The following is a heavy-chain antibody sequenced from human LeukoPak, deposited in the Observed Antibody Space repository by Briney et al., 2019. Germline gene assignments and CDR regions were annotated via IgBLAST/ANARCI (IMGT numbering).Heavy chain of an antibody. CDR3: ARRRELLRSYYYGMDV. Sequence: PGGSLRLSCAASGFTFSSFEINWVRQAPGKGLEWVSYISGGGSTKYYADSVKGRFTISRDNAKNSLYLQMNSLRAEDTAVYYCARRRELLRSYYYGMDVWGQGTTVTVSS. CDR1: GFTFSSFE. J-gene: IGHJ6*02. CDR2: ISGGGSTK. D-gene: IGHD1-26*01. V-gene: IGHV3-48*03.